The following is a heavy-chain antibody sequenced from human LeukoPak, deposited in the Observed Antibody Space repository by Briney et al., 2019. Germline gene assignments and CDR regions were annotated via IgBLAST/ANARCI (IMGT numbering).Heavy chain of an antibody. CDR2: INAGNGNT. CDR1: GYTFTSYA. J-gene: IGHJ4*02. CDR3: ARAPRWDGDSFDY. Sequence: ASVKVSCKASGYTFTSYAMHWVRQAPGQRLEWMGWINAGNGNTKHSQKFQGRVTITRDTSASTAYMELSSLRSEDTAVYYCARAPRWDGDSFDYWGQGTLVTVSS. V-gene: IGHV1-3*01. D-gene: IGHD4-17*01.